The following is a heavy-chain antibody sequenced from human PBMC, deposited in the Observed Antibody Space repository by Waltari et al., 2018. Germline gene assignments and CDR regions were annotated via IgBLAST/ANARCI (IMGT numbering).Heavy chain of an antibody. CDR3: TRDLGIYPTY. J-gene: IGHJ4*02. V-gene: IGHV3-7*01. CDR2: IKQDGSEK. CDR1: GFTFSTYW. Sequence: EVQLVESGGGLVQPGGSLRLSCAASGFTFSTYWMSWVRQAQGKGLEWVANIKQDGSEKYYVDSVKGRFTISRDNAKNSLYLQINSLRAEDTAVYYCTRDLGIYPTYWGQGTLVTVSS. D-gene: IGHD7-27*01.